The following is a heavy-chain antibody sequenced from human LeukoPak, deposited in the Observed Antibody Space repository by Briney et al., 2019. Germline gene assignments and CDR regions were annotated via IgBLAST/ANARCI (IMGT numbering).Heavy chain of an antibody. J-gene: IGHJ5*02. CDR2: IIPIFGTA. V-gene: IGHV1-69*05. CDR3: ARGPLLQLIWFDP. Sequence: GASVNVSCKASGGTFISYAISWVRQAPGQGLEGMGRIIPIFGTANYAQKFQGRVTITTDESTSTAYMELSSLRSEDTAVYYCARGPLLQLIWFDPWGQGTLVTVSS. CDR1: GGTFISYA. D-gene: IGHD5-18*01.